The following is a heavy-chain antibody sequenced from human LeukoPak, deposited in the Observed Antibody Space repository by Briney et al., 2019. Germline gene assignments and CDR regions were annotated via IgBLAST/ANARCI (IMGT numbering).Heavy chain of an antibody. J-gene: IGHJ6*03. CDR3: ARVGLGHCGGGSCLIAAGYYYYYYMDV. CDR1: GDSVNNGLFY. CDR2: IYYNGIT. V-gene: IGHV4-31*02. D-gene: IGHD2-15*01. Sequence: SETLSLTCSVSGDSVNNGLFYWTWIRQFPGKGLEWIGYIYYNGITRYNPSLRSRVTMSIDTSKNLFSLKLNSATVADTAVYYCARVGLGHCGGGSCLIAAGYYYYYYMDVWGRGTTVTVFS.